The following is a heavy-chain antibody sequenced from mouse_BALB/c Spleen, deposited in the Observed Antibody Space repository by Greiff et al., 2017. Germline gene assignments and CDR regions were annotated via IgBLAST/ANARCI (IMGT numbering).Heavy chain of an antibody. J-gene: IGHJ2*01. D-gene: IGHD6-1*01. Sequence: DVQLQESGGGLVQPGGSRKLSCAASGFTFSSFGMHWVRQAPEKGLEWVAYISSGSSTIYYADTVKGRFTISRDNPKNTLFLQMTSLRSEDTAMYYCARSSYGENYFDYWGQGTTLTVSA. CDR2: ISSGSSTI. V-gene: IGHV5-17*02. CDR1: GFTFSSFG. CDR3: ARSSYGENYFDY.